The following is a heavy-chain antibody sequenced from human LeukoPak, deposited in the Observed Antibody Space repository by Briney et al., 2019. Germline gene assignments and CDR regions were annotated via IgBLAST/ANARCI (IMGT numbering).Heavy chain of an antibody. CDR2: INPNSGGT. D-gene: IGHD6-19*01. CDR1: GYTFTGYY. Sequence: GASVKVSCKASGYTFTGYYMHWVRQAPGQGLEWMGWINPNSGGTNYAQKFQGRVTMTRDTSISTAYMELSRLRSDDTAVYYCAISGGGESSGWSGYYFDYWGQGTLVTVSS. CDR3: AISGGGESSGWSGYYFDY. J-gene: IGHJ4*02. V-gene: IGHV1-2*02.